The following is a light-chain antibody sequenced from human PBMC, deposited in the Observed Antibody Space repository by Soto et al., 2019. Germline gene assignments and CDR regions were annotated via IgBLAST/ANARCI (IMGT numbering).Light chain of an antibody. V-gene: IGLV2-14*03. CDR2: GVT. J-gene: IGLJ1*01. CDR3: CSYTSDLTPYV. Sequence: PVLTQPASVSGSPGQSITISCSGTSSDIGRHDGVSWYQQHPGKVPKLLLYGVTDRPSGVSDRFSGSKSGNVASLTISGLQAEDEADYYCCSYTSDLTPYVFGTGTKVTVL. CDR1: SSDIGRHDG.